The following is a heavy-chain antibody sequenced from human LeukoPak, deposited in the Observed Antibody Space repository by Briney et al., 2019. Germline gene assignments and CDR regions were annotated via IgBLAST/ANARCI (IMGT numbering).Heavy chain of an antibody. CDR2: INPNSGGT. D-gene: IGHD3-10*01. V-gene: IGHV1-2*02. CDR1: GYTFTGYY. Sequence: ASVTVSCKASGYTFTGYYMHWVRQAPGQGLEWMGWINPNSGGTNYAQKFQGRVTMTRDTSISTAYMELSRLRSDDTAVYYCARGYVVRGVIIATFDYWGQGTLVTVSS. CDR3: ARGYVVRGVIIATFDY. J-gene: IGHJ4*02.